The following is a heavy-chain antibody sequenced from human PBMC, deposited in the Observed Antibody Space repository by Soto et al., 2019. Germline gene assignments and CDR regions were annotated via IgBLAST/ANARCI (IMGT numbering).Heavy chain of an antibody. V-gene: IGHV3-74*01. J-gene: IGHJ6*02. Sequence: EVQLVESRGGLVQPGGSLRLSCVASGFTISDYWMHWVRQAPGKGLVWVSRIKFDGSITSHADSVKGRFTISRDNARNTVHLQMNSLRAEDTGVYYCARGLRNYYGVDVWGQGTTVTVSS. CDR2: IKFDGSIT. CDR1: GFTISDYW. CDR3: ARGLRNYYGVDV. D-gene: IGHD4-17*01.